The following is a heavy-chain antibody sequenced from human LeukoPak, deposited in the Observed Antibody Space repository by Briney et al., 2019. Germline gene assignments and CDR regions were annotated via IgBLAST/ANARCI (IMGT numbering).Heavy chain of an antibody. V-gene: IGHV3-7*01. J-gene: IGHJ4*02. CDR3: ARDLYYYDSSGYYRGLDY. Sequence: GGSLRLSCAASGFTFNTYRVSWVRPAPGKGLEWVANIKHDGSEEIYVDSVKGRFTISRDNAKGSLSLQMNSLRGEDTAVYYCARDLYYYDSSGYYRGLDYWGQGTLVTVSS. CDR1: GFTFNTYR. CDR2: IKHDGSEE. D-gene: IGHD3-22*01.